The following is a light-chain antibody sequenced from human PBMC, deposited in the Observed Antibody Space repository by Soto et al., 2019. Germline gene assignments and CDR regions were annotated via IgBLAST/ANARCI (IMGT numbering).Light chain of an antibody. CDR1: QGISTW. CDR2: KAS. Sequence: DIQVTQSPSTLPASIGARVTITCRASQGISTWLAWYQQKPGQAPNLLIYKASTLESGVPSRFSGSGSGTEFTLTVSSLQPDDFATYYCHQYHNFPRTFGQGTKVDIK. V-gene: IGKV1-5*03. CDR3: HQYHNFPRT. J-gene: IGKJ1*01.